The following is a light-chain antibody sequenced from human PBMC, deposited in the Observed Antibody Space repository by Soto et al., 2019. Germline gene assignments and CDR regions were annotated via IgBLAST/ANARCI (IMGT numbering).Light chain of an antibody. CDR1: SGHSSYA. CDR2: LNSDGSH. V-gene: IGLV4-69*01. J-gene: IGLJ2*01. Sequence: QSVLTQSPSASASLGASVKLTCTLSSGHSSYAIAWHQQQPEKGPRYLMRLNSDGSHSKGDGIPDRFSGSSSGAERYLTISCLQSEDEADYYCQTWCSGIHVVFGGGTKVTVL. CDR3: QTWCSGIHVV.